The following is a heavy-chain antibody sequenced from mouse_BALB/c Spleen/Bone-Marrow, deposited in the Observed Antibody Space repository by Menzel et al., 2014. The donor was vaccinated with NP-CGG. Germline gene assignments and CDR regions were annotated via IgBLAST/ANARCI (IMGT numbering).Heavy chain of an antibody. CDR3: ARKGQRAYDSMNY. Sequence: QVHVKQSGPELVKPGASVRISCKASGYTFTSYYVHWVRQRPGQGLEWIGWIYPGDFNTKYNEKFKGKATLTADKSSSTASMQVSSLTSEDSAVYFCARKGQRAYDSMNYWGQGTSVTVSS. CDR2: IYPGDFNT. D-gene: IGHD2-4*01. J-gene: IGHJ4*01. V-gene: IGHV1S56*01. CDR1: GYTFTSYY.